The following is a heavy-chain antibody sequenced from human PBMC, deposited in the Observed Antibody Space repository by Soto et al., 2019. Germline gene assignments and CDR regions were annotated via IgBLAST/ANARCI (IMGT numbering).Heavy chain of an antibody. V-gene: IGHV4-39*01. Sequence: PSETLSLTCSVSGGSINSSSYFWGWVRQPPGKGLEWIGSIYYSGSTYYNPSLRSRATISVDTSKNKFSLKMSSVTAEDKAVFYCARHYSSGSRNWFETWGQGTLVT. CDR1: GGSINSSSYF. J-gene: IGHJ5*02. D-gene: IGHD6-19*01. CDR3: ARHYSSGSRNWFET. CDR2: IYYSGST.